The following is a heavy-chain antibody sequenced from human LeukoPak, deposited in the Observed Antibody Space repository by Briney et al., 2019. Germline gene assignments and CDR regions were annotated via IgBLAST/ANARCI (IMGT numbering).Heavy chain of an antibody. CDR3: AKQQLVSTPFDY. Sequence: PGGSLRLSCAASGFTFSSYAMSWVRQAPGKGLEWVSAISDSGGSTYYADSVKGRFTISRDNSKNTLYLQMNRLRAEDTAVYYCAKQQLVSTPFDYWGQGTLVTVSS. J-gene: IGHJ4*02. V-gene: IGHV3-23*01. D-gene: IGHD6-13*01. CDR1: GFTFSSYA. CDR2: ISDSGGST.